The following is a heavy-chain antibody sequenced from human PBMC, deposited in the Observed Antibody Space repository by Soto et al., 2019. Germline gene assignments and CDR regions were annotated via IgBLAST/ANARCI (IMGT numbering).Heavy chain of an antibody. D-gene: IGHD3-22*01. CDR1: GFTFTSSA. CDR2: IVVGSGNT. J-gene: IGHJ4*02. Sequence: QMQLVQSGPEVKKPGTSVTVSCKASGFTFTSSAMQWVRQARVQRLEWIGWIVVGSGNTNYAQKFQERVTITRDMSNSTAYMELSSLRSEDTAVYYCAADHDSSGYYYLWGQGTLVTVSS. V-gene: IGHV1-58*02. CDR3: AADHDSSGYYYL.